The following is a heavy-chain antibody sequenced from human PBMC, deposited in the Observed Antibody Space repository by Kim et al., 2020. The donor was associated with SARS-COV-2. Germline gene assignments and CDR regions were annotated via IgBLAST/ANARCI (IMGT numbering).Heavy chain of an antibody. D-gene: IGHD3-10*01. J-gene: IGHJ6*02. CDR1: GFTFSSYD. CDR3: ARGPGYYYGSGNPRDYYYYYGMDV. CDR2: IGTAGDT. Sequence: GGSLRLSCAASGFTFSSYDMHWVRQATGKGLEWVSAIGTAGDTYYPGSVKGRFTISRENAKNSLYLQMNSLRAGDTAVYYCARGPGYYYGSGNPRDYYYYYGMDVWGQGTTVTVSS. V-gene: IGHV3-13*04.